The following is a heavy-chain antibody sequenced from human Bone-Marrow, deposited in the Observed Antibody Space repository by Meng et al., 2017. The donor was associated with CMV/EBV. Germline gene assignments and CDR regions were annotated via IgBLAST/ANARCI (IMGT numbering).Heavy chain of an antibody. CDR2: IHNSGST. CDR3: ARETGDCSSTSCSFFDY. Sequence: SEPLSLTCTVSGDSMIRYYWSWIRQPPGKGLEWIGYIHNSGSTNYNPSLKSRVTISVDTSKNQFSLKLSSVTAADTAVYYCARETGDCSSTSCSFFDYWGQGTLVTVSS. CDR1: GDSMIRYY. V-gene: IGHV4-59*01. D-gene: IGHD2-2*01. J-gene: IGHJ4*02.